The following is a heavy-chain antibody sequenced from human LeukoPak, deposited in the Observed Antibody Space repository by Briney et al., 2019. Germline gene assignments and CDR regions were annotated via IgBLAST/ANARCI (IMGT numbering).Heavy chain of an antibody. CDR2: INHSGST. D-gene: IGHD3-3*01. CDR1: GGSFSGYY. Sequence: SETLSLTCAVYGGSFSGYYWSWIRQPPGKGLEWIGEINHSGSTNYNPSLKSRVTISVDTSKNQFSLKLSSVTAADTAAYYCARGHPIRFLEWLSPYYMDVWGKGTTVTVSS. V-gene: IGHV4-34*01. J-gene: IGHJ6*03. CDR3: ARGHPIRFLEWLSPYYMDV.